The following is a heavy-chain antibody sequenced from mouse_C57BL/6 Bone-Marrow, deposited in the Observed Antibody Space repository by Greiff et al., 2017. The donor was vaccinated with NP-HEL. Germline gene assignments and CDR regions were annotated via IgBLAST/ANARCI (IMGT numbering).Heavy chain of an antibody. CDR1: GFNIKDDY. J-gene: IGHJ2*01. CDR3: TTNRY. CDR2: IDPENGDT. V-gene: IGHV14-4*01. Sequence: EVKVVESGAELVRPGASVKLSCTASGFNIKDDYMHWVKQRPEQGLEWIGWIDPENGDTEYASKFQGKATITADTSSNTAYLQLSSLTSEDTAVYYCTTNRYWGQGTTLTVSS.